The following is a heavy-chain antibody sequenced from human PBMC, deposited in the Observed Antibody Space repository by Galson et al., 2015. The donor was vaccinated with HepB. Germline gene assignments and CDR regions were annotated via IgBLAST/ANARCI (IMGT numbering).Heavy chain of an antibody. D-gene: IGHD6-13*01. CDR3: ARSSSRFDY. CDR2: INAGNDNT. V-gene: IGHV1-3*01. CDR1: GYTFTSYV. Sequence: SVKVSCKASGYTFTSYVIHWVRQAPGQRLEWMGWINAGNDNTKHSQKFQGRVTITRDTSASTAYMELSSLRSEDTAVYYCARSSSRFDYWGQGTLVTVSS. J-gene: IGHJ4*02.